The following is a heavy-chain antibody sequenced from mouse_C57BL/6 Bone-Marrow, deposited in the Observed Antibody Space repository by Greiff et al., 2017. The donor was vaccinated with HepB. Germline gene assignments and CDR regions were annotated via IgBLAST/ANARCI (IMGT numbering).Heavy chain of an antibody. Sequence: QVQLQQSGAELAKPGASVKLSCKASGYTFTSYWMHWVKQRPGQGLEWMGYINPSSGYTKYNQKFKDKATLTADKSSSTAYMQLSSLTYEDAAVYYCARFPLWLRRRQYYFDYWGQGTTLTVSS. J-gene: IGHJ2*01. CDR1: GYTFTSYW. V-gene: IGHV1-7*01. D-gene: IGHD2-2*01. CDR2: INPSSGYT. CDR3: ARFPLWLRRRQYYFDY.